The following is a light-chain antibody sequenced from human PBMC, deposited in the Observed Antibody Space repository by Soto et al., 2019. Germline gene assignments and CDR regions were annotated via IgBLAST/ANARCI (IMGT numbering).Light chain of an antibody. CDR3: GSWYSSLFAVV. V-gene: IGLV1-51*01. Sequence: QSALTQPPSVSAAPGQTVTISCSGSSSNIGKNYVSWYQQFPGRAPKHLIFDSENQPSGITDRFSGFETGTSAALGITGLQRGEEEDYHCGSWYSSLFAVVFGGGTKVTVL. J-gene: IGLJ3*02. CDR1: SSNIGKNY. CDR2: DSE.